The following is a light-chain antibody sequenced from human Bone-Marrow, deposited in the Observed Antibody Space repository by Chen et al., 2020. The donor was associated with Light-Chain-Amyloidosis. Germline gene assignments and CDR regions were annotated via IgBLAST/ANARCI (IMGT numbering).Light chain of an antibody. V-gene: IGLV1-40*01. Sequence: QSVLTQPPSVSGAPGQRVTISCTGTSSNIGTGYDIHWYQHLPGTAPKLRIYGNSKRPSGVPDRFSGSKSGTTASLAITGLPAEDEADYYCQAYDSSLSGPVFGGGTKLTVL. CDR3: QAYDSSLSGPV. CDR1: SSNIGTGYD. J-gene: IGLJ2*01. CDR2: GNS.